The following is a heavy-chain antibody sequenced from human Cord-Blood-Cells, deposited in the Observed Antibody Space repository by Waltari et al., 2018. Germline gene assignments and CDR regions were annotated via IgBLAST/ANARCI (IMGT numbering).Heavy chain of an antibody. J-gene: IGHJ3*02. D-gene: IGHD3-10*01. CDR3: ARGSGSLHAFDI. CDR1: GFTFSSYA. V-gene: IGHV3-64*01. Sequence: EVQLVESGGGLVQPGGSLRLSCAASGFTFSSYAMNWARQAPGKGLEYVSAISSNGGSTYYANSVKGRFTISRDNSKNTLYLQMGSLRAEDMAVYYCARGSGSLHAFDIWGQGTMVTVSS. CDR2: ISSNGGST.